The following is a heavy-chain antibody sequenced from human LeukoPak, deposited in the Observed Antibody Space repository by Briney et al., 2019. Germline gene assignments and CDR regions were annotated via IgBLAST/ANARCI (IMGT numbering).Heavy chain of an antibody. D-gene: IGHD7-27*01. CDR3: AKGGQLGHGYFDL. CDR1: GYTFTDSY. V-gene: IGHV1-2*02. J-gene: IGHJ2*01. Sequence: ASVKVSCKASGYTFTDSYMHWVRQAPGQGLEWMGWINPNSGGTDSAQKFQGRVTMTRDTSISTAYMELTRLRSDDTAVYYCAKGGQLGHGYFDLWGRGTLVTVSS. CDR2: INPNSGGT.